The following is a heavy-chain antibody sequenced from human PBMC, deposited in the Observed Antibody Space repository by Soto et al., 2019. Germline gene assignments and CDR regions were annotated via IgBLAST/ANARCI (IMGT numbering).Heavy chain of an antibody. CDR3: ATAEVDY. CDR1: GFTFVDYL. Sequence: LSCAASGFTFVDYLMHWVRQPPGKGPEWVSRMTGDGRTTQYADSVKGRFTASRDNAKSTLYLQMNSLRAEDTAVYYCATAEVDYWGPGTLVTVSS. V-gene: IGHV3-74*03. CDR2: MTGDGRTT. J-gene: IGHJ4*02.